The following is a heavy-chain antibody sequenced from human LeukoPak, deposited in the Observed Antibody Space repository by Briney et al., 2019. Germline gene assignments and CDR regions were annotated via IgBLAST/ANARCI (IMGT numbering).Heavy chain of an antibody. V-gene: IGHV3-74*01. Sequence: PGGSLRLSCAASGFTFSSYWMHWVRQAPGKGLVWVSRINSDGSSTRYADSVKGRFTISRDNAKNTLYLQMNSLRAEDTAVYYCARAGSGSYYRVAFDIWGQGTMVTVSS. CDR1: GFTFSSYW. CDR2: INSDGSST. D-gene: IGHD3-10*01. CDR3: ARAGSGSYYRVAFDI. J-gene: IGHJ3*02.